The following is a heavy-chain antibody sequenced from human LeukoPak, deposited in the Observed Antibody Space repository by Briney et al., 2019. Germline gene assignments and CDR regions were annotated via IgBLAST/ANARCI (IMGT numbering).Heavy chain of an antibody. V-gene: IGHV4-34*01. CDR1: GGSFSGYY. J-gene: IGHJ6*03. CDR2: INHSGST. CDR3: ARRPISCSGGSCYSDYYYYYYMDV. Sequence: SETLSLTCAVYGGSFSGYYWSWIRQPPGKGLEWIGEINHSGSTNYNPSLKSRVTISVDTSKNQFSLKLSSVTAADTAVFYCARRPISCSGGSCYSDYYYYYYMDVGGKGTTVTISS. D-gene: IGHD2-15*01.